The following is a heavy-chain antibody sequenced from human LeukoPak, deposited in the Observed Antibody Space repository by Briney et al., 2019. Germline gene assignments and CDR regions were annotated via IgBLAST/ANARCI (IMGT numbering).Heavy chain of an antibody. CDR2: ISAYNGIT. V-gene: IGHV1-18*01. CDR1: GYTFTSYG. D-gene: IGHD2-15*01. Sequence: GASVKVSCKASGYTFTSYGITWVRQAPGQGLEWMGWISAYNGITNYAQKFQGRVTITADESTSTAYMELSSLRSEDTAVYYCARALLGLPSSPDENWFDPWGQGTLVTVSS. J-gene: IGHJ5*02. CDR3: ARALLGLPSSPDENWFDP.